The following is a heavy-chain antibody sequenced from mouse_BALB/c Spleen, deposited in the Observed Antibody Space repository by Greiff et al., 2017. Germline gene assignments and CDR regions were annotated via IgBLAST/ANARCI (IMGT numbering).Heavy chain of an antibody. J-gene: IGHJ2*01. Sequence: EVQLQQSGAELVRPGALVKLSCKASGFNIKDYYMHWVKQRPEQGLEWIGWIDPENGNTIYDPKFQGKASITADTSSNTAYLQLSSLTSEDTAVYYCAIYYDYDVGFDYWGQGTTLTVSS. V-gene: IGHV14-1*02. CDR1: GFNIKDYY. CDR2: IDPENGNT. CDR3: AIYYDYDVGFDY. D-gene: IGHD2-4*01.